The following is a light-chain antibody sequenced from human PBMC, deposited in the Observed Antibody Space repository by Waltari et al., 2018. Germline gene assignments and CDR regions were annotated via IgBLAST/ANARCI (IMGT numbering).Light chain of an antibody. CDR2: GAS. CDR1: QSLNTN. J-gene: IGKJ2*01. CDR3: QQYNNWPTSYT. V-gene: IGKV3-15*01. Sequence: EILMTQSPASLSVSPGERATLSCRASQSLNTNLAWYQQKPGQAPRLLVYGASTRATGVPARFSGSGSGTEFTLTISSLQSEDAGVYDCQQYNNWPTSYTFGQGTKLEIK.